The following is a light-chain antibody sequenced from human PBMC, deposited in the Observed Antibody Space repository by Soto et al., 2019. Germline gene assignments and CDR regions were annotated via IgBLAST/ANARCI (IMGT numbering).Light chain of an antibody. CDR1: QSVSSN. CDR3: QQYNSWLLIYT. Sequence: EIVMTQSPATLSVSPGERATLSCRASQSVSSNLAWYQQKTGQAPRRLIYCASTRSTGIPARFCGSGSGTAFTLTISSLQSEDFAVYYCQQYNSWLLIYTFGQGTKLEIK. CDR2: CAS. V-gene: IGKV3-15*01. J-gene: IGKJ2*01.